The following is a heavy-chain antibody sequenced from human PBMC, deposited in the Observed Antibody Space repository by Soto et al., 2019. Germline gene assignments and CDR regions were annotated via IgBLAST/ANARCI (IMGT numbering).Heavy chain of an antibody. D-gene: IGHD1-26*01. V-gene: IGHV4-34*02. J-gene: IGHJ3*02. CDR3: VRGRAFMSRVAFDI. CDR2: INHSGST. Sequence: QVQLQQRGAGLLKPSETLSLTCAVLGGSFSDYYCTWIRQPPGKGLEWIGEINHSGSTSYNPSIKSRLTLSVDTSTKEFSLNLSSVTAADTAAYHCVRGRAFMSRVAFDIWGQGTMVTVSS. CDR1: GGSFSDYY.